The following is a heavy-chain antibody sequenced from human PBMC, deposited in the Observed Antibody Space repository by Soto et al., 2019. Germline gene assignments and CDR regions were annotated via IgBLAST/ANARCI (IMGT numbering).Heavy chain of an antibody. CDR1: GGSISSSDW. J-gene: IGHJ5*02. CDR3: ARGPLRAAAGFYNWFDP. V-gene: IGHV4-4*02. CDR2: IYHSGST. Sequence: PSETLSLTCAVSGGSISSSDWWSWVRQPPGKGLEWIGEIYHSGSTNYNPSLKSRVTISVDKSKNQFSLKLSSVTAADTAVYYCARGPLRAAAGFYNWFDPWGHVTLVTVSP. D-gene: IGHD6-13*01.